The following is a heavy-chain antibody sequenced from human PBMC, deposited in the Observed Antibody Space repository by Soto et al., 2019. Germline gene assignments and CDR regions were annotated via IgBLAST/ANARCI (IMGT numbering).Heavy chain of an antibody. V-gene: IGHV1-8*01. CDR3: SRTPLDY. CDR2: MNPSTGKT. J-gene: IGHJ4*02. Sequence: QVQLVQSGAEVKRPGASVRVSCEASGYPFTSSDINWVRQAPGQGLEWMGWMNPSTGKTNYGQKFQGRVLMTRNTSISTAYLDLSSLRSEDTAIYYCSRTPLDYWGQGTLVTVSS. CDR1: GYPFTSSD.